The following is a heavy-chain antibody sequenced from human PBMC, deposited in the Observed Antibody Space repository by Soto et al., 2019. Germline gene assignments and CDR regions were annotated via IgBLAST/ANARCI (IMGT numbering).Heavy chain of an antibody. D-gene: IGHD4-17*01. CDR1: GFTFSSYG. V-gene: IGHV3-30*18. J-gene: IGHJ4*02. CDR3: AKEGDYGDYHY. Sequence: QVQLVESGGGVVQPGRSLRLSCAASGFTFSSYGMHWVRQAPGKGLEWVAVISYDGSNKYYADSVKGRFTISRDNSKNPLYLQMNSLRAEDTAVYYCAKEGDYGDYHYWGQGTLVTVSS. CDR2: ISYDGSNK.